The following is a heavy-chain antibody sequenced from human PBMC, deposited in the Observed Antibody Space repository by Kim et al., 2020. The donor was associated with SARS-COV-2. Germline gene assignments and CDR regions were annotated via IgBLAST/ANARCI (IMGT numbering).Heavy chain of an antibody. Sequence: SETPSLTCAVYGGSFSGYYWSWIRQPPGKGLEWIGEINHSGSTNYNPSLKSRVTISVDTSKNQFSLKLSSVTAADTAVYYCARWVPAAIPSFDIWGQGTMVTVSS. J-gene: IGHJ3*02. CDR3: ARWVPAAIPSFDI. CDR2: INHSGST. D-gene: IGHD2-2*01. CDR1: GGSFSGYY. V-gene: IGHV4-34*01.